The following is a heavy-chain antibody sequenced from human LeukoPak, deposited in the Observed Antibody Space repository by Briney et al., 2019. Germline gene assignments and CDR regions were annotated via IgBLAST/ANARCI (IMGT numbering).Heavy chain of an antibody. CDR3: ARDLRVISFDN. CDR2: ITGSGGTT. D-gene: IGHD2-21*01. V-gene: IGHV3-23*01. J-gene: IGHJ4*02. CDR1: GFSFSIYG. Sequence: GGTLRLSCAASGFSFSIYGMNWVRQAPGKGLERVSGITGSGGTTYYADSVKGRATISRDNSKSTLYLQMNSLRAEDTAIYYCARDLRVISFDNWGQGTLVSVSS.